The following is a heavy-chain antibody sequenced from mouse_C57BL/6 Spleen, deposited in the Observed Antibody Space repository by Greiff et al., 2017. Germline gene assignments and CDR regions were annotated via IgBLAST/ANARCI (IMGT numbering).Heavy chain of an antibody. D-gene: IGHD3-3*01. CDR1: GYTFTDYY. Sequence: VQLKQSGPVLVKPGASVKMSCKASGYTFTDYYMNWVKQSHGKSLEWIGVINPYNGGTSYNQKFKGKATLTVDKSSSTAYMELNSLTSEDSAVYYCARLGQGDYVDYWGQGTTLTVSS. CDR3: ARLGQGDYVDY. V-gene: IGHV1-19*01. J-gene: IGHJ2*01. CDR2: INPYNGGT.